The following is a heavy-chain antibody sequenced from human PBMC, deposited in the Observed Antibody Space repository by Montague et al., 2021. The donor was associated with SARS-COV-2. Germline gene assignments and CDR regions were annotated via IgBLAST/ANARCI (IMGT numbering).Heavy chain of an antibody. J-gene: IGHJ4*02. V-gene: IGHV1-24*01. Sequence: SVKVSCKVSGNTLTELSMHLLRQAPGKGLEWMGGFDPEDGETVYSQKFQGRVTMTEDTSTDTAYMELSSLRSEDTAVYYCATIPLHYYDSSRYFDYWGQGTLVTVSS. CDR1: GNTLTELS. CDR2: FDPEDGET. CDR3: ATIPLHYYDSSRYFDY. D-gene: IGHD3-22*01.